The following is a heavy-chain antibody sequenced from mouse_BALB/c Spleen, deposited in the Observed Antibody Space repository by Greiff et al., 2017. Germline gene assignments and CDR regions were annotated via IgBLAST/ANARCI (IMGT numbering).Heavy chain of an antibody. V-gene: IGHV14-4*02. Sequence: EVQLVESGAELVRSGASVKLSCTASGFNIKDYYMHWVKQRPEQGLEWIGWIDPENGDTEYAPKFQGKATMTADTSSNTAYLQLSSLTSEDTAVYYCNARTASWDFDVWGAGTTVTVSS. D-gene: IGHD3-3*01. CDR1: GFNIKDYY. CDR2: IDPENGDT. CDR3: NARTASWDFDV. J-gene: IGHJ1*01.